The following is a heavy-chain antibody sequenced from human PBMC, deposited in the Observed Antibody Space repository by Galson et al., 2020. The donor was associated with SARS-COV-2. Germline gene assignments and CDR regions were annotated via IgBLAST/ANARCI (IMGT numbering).Heavy chain of an antibody. D-gene: IGHD3-10*01. Sequence: TGGSLRLSCSASGFNFNSYWMAWGRQAPGKGLEWVANIQQDGSLKNYVDSVKGRFIISRDNAQTSLYLQMNSLRAEDTATYFCARAGAHDGNDGLRWYYDVWGRGTVVTVSS. CDR1: GFNFNSYW. V-gene: IGHV3-7*05. CDR2: IQQDGSLK. J-gene: IGHJ2*01. CDR3: ARAGAHDGNDGLRWYYDV.